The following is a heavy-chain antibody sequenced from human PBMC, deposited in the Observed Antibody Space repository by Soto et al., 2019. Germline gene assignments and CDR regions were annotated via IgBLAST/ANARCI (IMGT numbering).Heavy chain of an antibody. CDR2: ISYDGRNK. CDR3: AKGLSVVTLYYYYGMDV. CDR1: GFTFSSYG. V-gene: IGHV3-30*18. J-gene: IGHJ6*02. Sequence: QVQLVESGGGVVQPGRSLRLSCAASGFTFSSYGMHWVRQAPGKGLEWVAVISYDGRNKYYADSVKGRFTISRDNSKNALYLQMNILRAEDTAVYYCAKGLSVVTLYYYYGMDVWGQGTTVTFSS. D-gene: IGHD2-21*02.